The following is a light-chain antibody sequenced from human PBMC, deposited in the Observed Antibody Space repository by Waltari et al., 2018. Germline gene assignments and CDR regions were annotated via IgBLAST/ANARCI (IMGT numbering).Light chain of an antibody. CDR2: VNNDGSY. J-gene: IGLJ3*02. CDR3: QTWDSGFVV. Sequence: QLVLTQSPSASASLGASVKLTCTLSSGHNNNAIAWHQQQPEKGPRYLMRVNNDGSYSRGDGIPDRFSGSSSGAERYLTIASLQSEDEADYDWQTWDSGFVVFGGGTKLTVL. V-gene: IGLV4-69*01. CDR1: SGHNNNA.